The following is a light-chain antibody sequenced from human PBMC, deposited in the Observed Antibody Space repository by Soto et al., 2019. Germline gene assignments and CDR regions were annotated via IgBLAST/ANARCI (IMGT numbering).Light chain of an antibody. CDR1: QSVTSSY. CDR2: VAS. V-gene: IGKV3-20*01. Sequence: EIVLTQSPGTLSLSPGERATLSCRASQSVTSSYLAWYQQKPGQAPRLLIYVASSRATGIADRFSGSGSGTDFTLIINRLEPEDFAVYYCQQYGSSPLTFGGGTKVEIK. J-gene: IGKJ4*01. CDR3: QQYGSSPLT.